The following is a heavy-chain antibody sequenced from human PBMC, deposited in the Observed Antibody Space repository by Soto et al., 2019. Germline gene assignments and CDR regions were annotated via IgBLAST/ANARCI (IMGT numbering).Heavy chain of an antibody. CDR2: IYYSGST. J-gene: IGHJ4*02. Sequence: SETLSLTCTVSGGSISSYYWSWIRQPPGKGLEWIGYIYYSGSTNYNPSLKSRVTISVDTSKNQFSLKLSSVTAADTAVYYCARIDFDYWYYFDYWGQGALVTVSS. CDR1: GGSISSYY. D-gene: IGHD2-8*02. V-gene: IGHV4-59*12. CDR3: ARIDFDYWYYFDY.